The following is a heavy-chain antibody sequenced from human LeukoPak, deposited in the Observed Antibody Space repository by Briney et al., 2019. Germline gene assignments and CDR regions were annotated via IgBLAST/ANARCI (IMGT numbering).Heavy chain of an antibody. Sequence: GGSLRLSCAASGFTFSSYAMHWVRQTPGKGLEWVAVISYDGSNKYYADSVKGRFTISRDNSKNTLYLQMNSLRAEDTAVYYCAREKGYCSGGSCYSRQVFDYWGQGTLVTVSS. CDR1: GFTFSSYA. J-gene: IGHJ4*02. V-gene: IGHV3-30*04. CDR2: ISYDGSNK. D-gene: IGHD2-15*01. CDR3: AREKGYCSGGSCYSRQVFDY.